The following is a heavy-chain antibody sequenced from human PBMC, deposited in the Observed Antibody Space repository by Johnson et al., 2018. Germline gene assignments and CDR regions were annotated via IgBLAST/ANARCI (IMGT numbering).Heavy chain of an antibody. CDR2: ISGSGGST. CDR1: GFTFSSYG. V-gene: IGHV3-23*04. D-gene: IGHD6-19*01. CDR3: AKDQGGSGWLCQTNAEYFQH. J-gene: IGHJ1*01. Sequence: EVQLVQSGGGVVQPGRSLRLSCAASGFTFSSYGMHWVRQAPGKGLEWVSAISGSGGSTYYADSVKGRFTISRYNSKNTLYLQMHSLRAEDTAVYCCAKDQGGSGWLCQTNAEYFQHWGQGTLVTVSS.